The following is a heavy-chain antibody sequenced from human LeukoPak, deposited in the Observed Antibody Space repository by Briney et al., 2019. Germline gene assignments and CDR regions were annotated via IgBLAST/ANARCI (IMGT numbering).Heavy chain of an antibody. CDR3: ARGRFGIQLWLHWFEP. CDR2: INHSGST. V-gene: IGHV4-34*01. Sequence: PSETLSFTCAVYGGSFSGNYWSCIRQPPGKGLEWIGEINHSGSTNYNPSLKSRVTISVDTSKNQFSLKLSSVTAADTAVYYCARGRFGIQLWLHWFEPWGQGTLVTVSS. D-gene: IGHD5-18*01. CDR1: GGSFSGNY. J-gene: IGHJ5*02.